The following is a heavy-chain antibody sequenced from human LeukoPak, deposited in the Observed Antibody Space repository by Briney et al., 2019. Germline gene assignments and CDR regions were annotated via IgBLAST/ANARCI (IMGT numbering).Heavy chain of an antibody. CDR1: GFTFNTYT. Sequence: GGSLRLSCAASGFTFNTYTMNWVRQTPGNGLEWVSSISSTNTYMYYADSVKGRFTISRDNAKNSLYLQMNSLRAEDTAVYYCARASGVVVGPPAVRAARLDYWGHGTLVTVSS. J-gene: IGHJ4*01. D-gene: IGHD2-2*01. CDR2: ISSTNTYM. V-gene: IGHV3-21*01. CDR3: ARASGVVVGPPAVRAARLDY.